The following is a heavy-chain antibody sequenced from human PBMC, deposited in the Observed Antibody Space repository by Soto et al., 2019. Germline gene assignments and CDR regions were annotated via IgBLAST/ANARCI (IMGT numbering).Heavy chain of an antibody. J-gene: IGHJ4*02. D-gene: IGHD1-1*01. CDR1: GGSISSYY. CDR3: ARRYGYSFDY. Sequence: QVQLHESGPGLVKPSETLSLTCTVSGGSISSYYWSWIRQPPGKGLEWIGYIYYSGSTNYNPSLKSRVTISVDTSKNQFSLKLSSVTAPDTAVSYCARRYGYSFDYWGQGTLVTVSS. CDR2: IYYSGST. V-gene: IGHV4-59*08.